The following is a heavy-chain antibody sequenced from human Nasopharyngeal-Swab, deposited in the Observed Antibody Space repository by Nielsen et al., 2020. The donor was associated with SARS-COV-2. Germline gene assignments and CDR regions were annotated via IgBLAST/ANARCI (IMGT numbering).Heavy chain of an antibody. CDR1: GYTFTNHF. Sequence: ASVTVSYKASGYTFTNHFMHWVRQAPGQGLEWMGMINPSGGSTGYAQNFQGRVTVTSDPSTSTVYMELSSLSSEDTAVYYCARGYSYGLAYWGQGTLVTVSP. J-gene: IGHJ4*02. V-gene: IGHV1-46*01. D-gene: IGHD5-18*01. CDR2: INPSGGST. CDR3: ARGYSYGLAY.